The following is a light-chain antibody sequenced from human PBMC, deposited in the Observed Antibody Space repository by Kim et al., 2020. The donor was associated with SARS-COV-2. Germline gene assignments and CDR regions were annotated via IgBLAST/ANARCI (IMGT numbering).Light chain of an antibody. V-gene: IGLV4-69*01. CDR3: QTWGPGIRV. CDR2: LASDGCH. CDR1: CRHSSYV. Sequence: ASVKPTCTLSCRHSSYVVAWHQQRPEKGQRYLMRLASDGCHSKGVGIPCRFSGSISGAERYLTSSSLQSEDEADYYWQTWGPGIRVFGGRTKLTVL. J-gene: IGLJ3*02.